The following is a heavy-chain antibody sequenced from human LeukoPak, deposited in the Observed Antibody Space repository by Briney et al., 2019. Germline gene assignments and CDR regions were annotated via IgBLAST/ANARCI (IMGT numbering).Heavy chain of an antibody. J-gene: IGHJ4*02. CDR3: AKSLDWKSWFVFRH. CDR1: GFTFSSNA. D-gene: IGHD3-10*01. Sequence: PGGSLRLSCTVSGFTFSSNAMSWVRQAPGKGLEWVSFINGDGSTISYADSVKGRFTTSRDSSKNTVFLQMNSLRAEDTAIYYCAKSLDWKSWFVFRHWGQGTLVTVSS. V-gene: IGHV3-23*01. CDR2: INGDGSTI.